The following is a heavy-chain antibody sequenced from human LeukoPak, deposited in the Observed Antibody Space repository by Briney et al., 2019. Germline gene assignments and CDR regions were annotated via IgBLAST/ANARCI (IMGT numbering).Heavy chain of an antibody. CDR2: IIPIFGTA. Sequence: ASVKVSCKASGGTFSSYAISWVRQAPGQGLEWMGGIIPIFGTANYAQKFQGRVTITTNESTSTAYMELSSLRSEDTAVYYCARGGYVPVYYYYYYMDVWGKGTTVTVSS. J-gene: IGHJ6*03. V-gene: IGHV1-69*05. D-gene: IGHD3-16*01. CDR3: ARGGYVPVYYYYYYMDV. CDR1: GGTFSSYA.